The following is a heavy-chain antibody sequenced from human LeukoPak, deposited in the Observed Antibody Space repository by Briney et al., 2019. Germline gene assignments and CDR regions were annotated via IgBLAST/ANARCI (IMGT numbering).Heavy chain of an antibody. CDR1: GFTFTNAW. V-gene: IGHV3-15*01. Sequence: GGSLRLSCVDSGFTFTNAWMSWVRQAPGKGLEWIGRIKSKTDGETTNYAEPVRGRFAISRDDSKSAVYLQMNSLKIEDTAVYYCTTDLGTYYHGSQRLIPIDYWGQGTLVTVSS. D-gene: IGHD3-10*01. CDR3: TTDLGTYYHGSQRLIPIDY. J-gene: IGHJ4*02. CDR2: IKSKTDGETT.